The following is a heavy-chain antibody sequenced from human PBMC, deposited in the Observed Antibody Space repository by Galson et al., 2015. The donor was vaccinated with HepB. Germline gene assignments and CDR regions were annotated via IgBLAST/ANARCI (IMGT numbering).Heavy chain of an antibody. J-gene: IGHJ4*02. D-gene: IGHD5-12*01. V-gene: IGHV1-69*04. CDR1: GYTFSSYA. Sequence: SVKVSCKASGYTFSSYAISWVRQAPGQGLEWMGRINPNIGITNYAQKFQGRVTITADTSSTTAYMELSSLRSEDTAVYYCARGLGGYVYSDYWGQGTLVTVTS. CDR3: ARGLGGYVYSDY. CDR2: INPNIGIT.